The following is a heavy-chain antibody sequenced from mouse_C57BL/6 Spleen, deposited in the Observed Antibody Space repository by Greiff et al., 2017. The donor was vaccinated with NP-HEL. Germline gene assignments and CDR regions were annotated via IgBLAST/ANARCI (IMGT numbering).Heavy chain of an antibody. J-gene: IGHJ1*03. CDR3: ARHPYYGSTYWYFDV. Sequence: DVQLVESGGDLVKPGGSLKLSCAASGFTFSSYGMSWVRQTPDKRLEWVATISSGGSYTYYPDSVKGRFTISRDNAKNTLYLQMSSLKSEDTAMYYCARHPYYGSTYWYFDVWGTGTTVTVSS. CDR2: ISSGGSYT. D-gene: IGHD1-1*01. V-gene: IGHV5-6*01. CDR1: GFTFSSYG.